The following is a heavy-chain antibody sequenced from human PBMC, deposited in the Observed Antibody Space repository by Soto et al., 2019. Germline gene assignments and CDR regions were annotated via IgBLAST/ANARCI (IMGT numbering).Heavy chain of an antibody. CDR1: GFTFSNAW. J-gene: IGHJ5*02. D-gene: IGHD2-21*01. Sequence: AGGSLRLSCAASGFTFSNAWMSWVRQAPGKGLEWVGRIKSKTDGGTTDYAAPVKGRFTISRDDSKNTLYLQMNSLKTEDTAVYYCAKVLTTGVPIPSRFHPWGQGALVTVSS. V-gene: IGHV3-15*01. CDR3: AKVLTTGVPIPSRFHP. CDR2: IKSKTDGGTT.